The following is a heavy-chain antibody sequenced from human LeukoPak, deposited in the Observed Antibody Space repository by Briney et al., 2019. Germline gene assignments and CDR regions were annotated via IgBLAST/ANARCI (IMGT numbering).Heavy chain of an antibody. V-gene: IGHV3-11*03. CDR1: GFTFSGYN. J-gene: IGHJ4*02. Sequence: GGSLRLSCAASGFTFSGYNMSWVRQAPGKGLEWVSSISSRSSYTNYADSVKGRFTISRDNAWNSLYLQMNSLRAEDTAVYYCARGQSSSWSYFDYWGQGTLVTVSS. CDR2: ISSRSSYT. D-gene: IGHD6-13*01. CDR3: ARGQSSSWSYFDY.